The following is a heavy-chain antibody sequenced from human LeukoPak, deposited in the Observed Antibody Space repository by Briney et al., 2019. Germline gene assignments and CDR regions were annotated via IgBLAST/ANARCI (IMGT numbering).Heavy chain of an antibody. V-gene: IGHV1-18*01. CDR1: GYTFTSYG. J-gene: IGHJ3*02. Sequence: ASAKVSCKASGYTFTSYGISWVRQAPGQGLEWMGWISAYNGNTNYAQKLQGRVTMTTDTSTSTAYMELRSLRSDDTAVYYCARESGIVGAQSDAFDIWGQGTMVTVSS. CDR2: ISAYNGNT. CDR3: ARESGIVGAQSDAFDI. D-gene: IGHD1-26*01.